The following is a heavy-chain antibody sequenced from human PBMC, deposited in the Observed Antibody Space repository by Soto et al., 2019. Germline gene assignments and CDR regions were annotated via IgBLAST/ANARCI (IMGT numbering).Heavy chain of an antibody. CDR2: ISAYNGNT. D-gene: IGHD6-6*01. V-gene: IGHV1-18*01. Sequence: ASVKVSCKASGYTFTSYGISWVRQAPGQGLEWMGWISAYNGNTNYALKLQGRVTMTTDTSTSTAYMELRSLRSDDTAVYYCARVTAARDAFDIWGQGTMVTVSS. CDR1: GYTFTSYG. CDR3: ARVTAARDAFDI. J-gene: IGHJ3*02.